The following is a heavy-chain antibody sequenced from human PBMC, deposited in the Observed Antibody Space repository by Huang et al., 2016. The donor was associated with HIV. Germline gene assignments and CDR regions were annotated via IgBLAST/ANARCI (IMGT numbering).Heavy chain of an antibody. V-gene: IGHV3-30-3*01. J-gene: IGHJ4*02. CDR2: ISNEGSTK. CDR3: ARSEPSRYYFDY. CDR1: GFTFSNYA. Sequence: QVQLVESGGGVVQPGTSLRLSCAASGFTFSNYAMNWVRQATGKGLEWGAVISNEGSTKYYADSVEGRFTISRDNSKNTVYLQMNSLRAEDTAVYYCARSEPSRYYFDYWGQGTLVTVSS.